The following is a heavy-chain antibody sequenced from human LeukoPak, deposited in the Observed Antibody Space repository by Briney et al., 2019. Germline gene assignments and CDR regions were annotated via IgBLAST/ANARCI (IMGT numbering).Heavy chain of an antibody. CDR2: ISSRGRTI. J-gene: IGHJ6*02. D-gene: IGHD6-13*01. CDR3: ARDPESAAGPDYYYFYGMDA. CDR1: GFTFSDYY. Sequence: GGSLRLSCAASGFTFSDYYMSWIRQAPGEGVEWISYISSRGRTIYYADSVKGRFTISRDNAKKSLYLQMNSLRAEDTAVYYCARDPESAAGPDYYYFYGMDAWGQGTTVTVSS. V-gene: IGHV3-11*01.